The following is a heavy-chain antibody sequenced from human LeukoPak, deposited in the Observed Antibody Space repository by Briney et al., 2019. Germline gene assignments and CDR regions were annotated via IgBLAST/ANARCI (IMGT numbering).Heavy chain of an antibody. CDR3: AREFRYCSGGSCYREVLPDY. Sequence: SVTVSCKASGGTFSSYAISWVRQAPGQGLEWMGGIIPIFGTANYAQKFLGRVTIAADESTSTAYMELSSLRSEDTAVYYCAREFRYCSGGSCYREVLPDYWGQGTLVTVSS. J-gene: IGHJ4*02. D-gene: IGHD2-15*01. V-gene: IGHV1-69*01. CDR2: IIPIFGTA. CDR1: GGTFSSYA.